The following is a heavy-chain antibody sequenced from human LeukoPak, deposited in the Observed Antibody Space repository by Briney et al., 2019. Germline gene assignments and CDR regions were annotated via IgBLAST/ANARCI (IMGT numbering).Heavy chain of an antibody. CDR3: ARLRVYYFDY. CDR2: VYYSGST. V-gene: IGHV4-59*01. CDR1: GGSISSYY. J-gene: IGHJ4*02. Sequence: PSETLSLTCTVSGGSISSYYWSWIRQPPGKGLEWIGYVYYSGSTNYNPSLKSRVTMSLDPSRNQFSLKLRSVTAADMAVYYCARLRVYYFDYWGQGTLVTVSS.